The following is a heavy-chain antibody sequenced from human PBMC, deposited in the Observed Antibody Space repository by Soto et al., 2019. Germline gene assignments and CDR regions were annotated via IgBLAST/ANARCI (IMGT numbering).Heavy chain of an antibody. CDR1: GFTFNTYA. CDR3: ARVPLATRPEDYYFDY. V-gene: IGHV3-30-3*01. D-gene: IGHD6-6*01. J-gene: IGHJ4*02. Sequence: QVQLVESGGGVVQPGRSLRLSCAASGFTFNTYAMHWVRQAPGKGLEWLAVISYHGYNTYFADSVKGRFSISRDNSKNTLYLQKNSLTPEETAVYYWARVPLATRPEDYYFDYWGQVTLVTVAS. CDR2: ISYHGYNT.